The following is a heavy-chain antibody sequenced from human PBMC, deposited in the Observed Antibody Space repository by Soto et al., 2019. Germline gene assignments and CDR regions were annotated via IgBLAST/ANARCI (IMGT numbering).Heavy chain of an antibody. CDR2: ISAYNGNT. CDR3: ARGSDIVVVPAAMHFDY. V-gene: IGHV1-18*01. J-gene: IGHJ4*02. Sequence: GASVKVSCKASGYTFTSYGISWVRQAPGQGLEWMGWISAYNGNTNYAQKLQGRVTMTTDTSTSTAYMELRSLRSDDTAVYYCARGSDIVVVPAAMHFDYWGQGTLVTVSS. D-gene: IGHD2-2*01. CDR1: GYTFTSYG.